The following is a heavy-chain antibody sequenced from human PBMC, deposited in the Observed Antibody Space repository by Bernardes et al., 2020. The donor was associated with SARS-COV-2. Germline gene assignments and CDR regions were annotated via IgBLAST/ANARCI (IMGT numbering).Heavy chain of an antibody. J-gene: IGHJ4*02. V-gene: IGHV3-11*01. CDR3: AQTVALSLYLDN. Sequence: GGSLRLSCAASGFTFTDYYMSWVRQAPGKGLEWLSFFDGHDNHVSYADSVRGRFIMSRDNTKKLVFLQMNSLRADDTAVYYCAQTVALSLYLDNWGQGTLVTVSS. D-gene: IGHD6-19*01. CDR2: FDGHDNHV. CDR1: GFTFTDYY.